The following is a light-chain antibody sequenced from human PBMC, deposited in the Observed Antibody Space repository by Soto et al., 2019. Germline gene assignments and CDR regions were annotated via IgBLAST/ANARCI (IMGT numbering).Light chain of an antibody. J-gene: IGLJ1*01. CDR1: NSDVGGYNY. CDR3: SSYAGSNWYV. CDR2: EVN. V-gene: IGLV2-8*01. Sequence: QSALTQPPSASGSPGQSVTISCTGTNSDVGGYNYVSWYQQYPGKAPKLIIYEVNERPSGVPDRFSGSKSGNTASLTVSGLQTADEAHYYCSSYAGSNWYVFGTGTKVTVL.